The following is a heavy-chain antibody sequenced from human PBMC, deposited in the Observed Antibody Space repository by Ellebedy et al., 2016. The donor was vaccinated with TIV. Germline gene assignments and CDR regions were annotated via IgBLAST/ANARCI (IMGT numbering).Heavy chain of an antibody. CDR3: ARAGSYLSEAVFS. J-gene: IGHJ5*02. CDR2: MDCGGSTT. D-gene: IGHD3-10*01. V-gene: IGHV3-74*01. Sequence: GESLKISCAASGFTFSSYWMHWVRHAPGKGLVWVSRMDCGGSTTDYADSVKGRFTISRDNAKNTLYLQMDSLRAEDTAVYYCARAGSYLSEAVFSWGQGTLVTVSS. CDR1: GFTFSSYW.